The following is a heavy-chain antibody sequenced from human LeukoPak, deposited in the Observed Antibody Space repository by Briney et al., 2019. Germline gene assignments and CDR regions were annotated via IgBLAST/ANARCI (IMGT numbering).Heavy chain of an antibody. CDR1: GFTFRSYA. J-gene: IGHJ4*02. CDR3: ALGLVTDY. Sequence: GRSLRLCCATSGFTFRSYAMHWVRQALGKGLEWVSVIYSGGSTYYAASVKGRFTISRDNSKNTLYLQMNSLRVEDTAVYYCALGLVTDYWGQGTLVTVSS. V-gene: IGHV3-66*01. CDR2: IYSGGST. D-gene: IGHD3-9*01.